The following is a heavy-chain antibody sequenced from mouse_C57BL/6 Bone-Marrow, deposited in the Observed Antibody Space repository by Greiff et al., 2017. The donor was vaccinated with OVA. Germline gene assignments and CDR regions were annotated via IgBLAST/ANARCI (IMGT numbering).Heavy chain of an antibody. V-gene: IGHV2-2*01. Sequence: QVQLKESGPGLVQPSQSLSITCTVSGFSFTSYGVHWVRQSPGQGLEWLGVIWSGGSTDYNAAFISSLSISKDNSKRQVFFKMNSLQADDTAIYDCARNGATVVATNWGQGTLVTVSA. D-gene: IGHD1-1*01. CDR3: ARNGATVVATN. CDR1: GFSFTSYG. CDR2: IWSGGST. J-gene: IGHJ3*01.